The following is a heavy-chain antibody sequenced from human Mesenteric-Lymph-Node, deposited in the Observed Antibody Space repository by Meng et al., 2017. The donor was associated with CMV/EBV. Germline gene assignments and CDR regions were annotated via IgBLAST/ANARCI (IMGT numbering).Heavy chain of an antibody. Sequence: GGSLRLSCAASGFTFSSYAMHWVRQAPGKGLEWVAVISYDGSNKYYADSVKGRFTISRDNAKNSLYLQMNSLRAEDTAVYYCARDIGVAAFDYWGLGTLVTVSS. D-gene: IGHD6-6*01. CDR1: GFTFSSYA. V-gene: IGHV3-30-3*01. CDR2: ISYDGSNK. CDR3: ARDIGVAAFDY. J-gene: IGHJ4*02.